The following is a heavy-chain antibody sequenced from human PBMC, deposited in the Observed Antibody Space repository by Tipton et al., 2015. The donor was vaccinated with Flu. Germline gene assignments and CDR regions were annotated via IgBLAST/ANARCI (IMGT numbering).Heavy chain of an antibody. CDR3: ARGRGYYYDFDY. D-gene: IGHD3-22*01. CDR2: IYYSGST. V-gene: IGHV4-39*01. J-gene: IGHJ4*02. CDR1: GDSISSSSYY. Sequence: TLSLTCTVSGDSISSSSYYWGWIRQPPGKGLEWIGSIYYSGSTYYNPSLKSRVTISVDTSKNQFSLKLSSVTAADTAVYYCARGRGYYYDFDYWGQGTPVTVSS.